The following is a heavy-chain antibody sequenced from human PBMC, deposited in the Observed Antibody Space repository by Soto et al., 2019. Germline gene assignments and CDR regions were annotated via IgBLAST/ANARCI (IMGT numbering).Heavy chain of an antibody. CDR3: ARRSYGSGWFDP. D-gene: IGHD6-19*01. CDR2: IYYSGST. CDR1: GGSVTTSRYY. J-gene: IGHJ5*02. Sequence: SETLSLTCTVSGGSVTTSRYYWSWIRQPPGKGLEWIGNIYYSGSTYCNPSLKSRVTISVHTSKIQFSLKLSPVTATDTAVYYRARRSYGSGWFDPWGQGTLVTVSS. V-gene: IGHV4-39*01.